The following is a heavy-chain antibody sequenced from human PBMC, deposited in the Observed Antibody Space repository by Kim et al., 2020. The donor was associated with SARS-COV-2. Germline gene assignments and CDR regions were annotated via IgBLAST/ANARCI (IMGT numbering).Heavy chain of an antibody. CDR1: GYSFTSYW. V-gene: IGHV5-51*01. CDR2: IYPGDSDT. D-gene: IGHD6-13*01. CDR3: ARLLISAAAGAPAFDI. J-gene: IGHJ3*02. Sequence: GESLKISCKGSGYSFTSYWIGWVRQMPGKGLEWMGIIYPGDSDTRYSPSFQGQVTISADKSISTAYLQWSSLKASDTAMYYCARLLISAAAGAPAFDIWGQGTMVTVSS.